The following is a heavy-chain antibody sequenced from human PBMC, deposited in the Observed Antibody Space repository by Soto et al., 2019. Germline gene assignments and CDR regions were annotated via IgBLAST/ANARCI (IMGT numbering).Heavy chain of an antibody. Sequence: PSETLSLTCSVSDDSINSDKYYWGWIRQPPGKGLEWIGSIYYRGNAHYNPSLQTRVTISLDKSKSQFSLKLNSVTAADTAVYYCARDPGGQWDHMDVWGKGTTVTVSS. CDR2: IYYRGNA. D-gene: IGHD1-26*01. CDR3: ARDPGGQWDHMDV. J-gene: IGHJ6*03. CDR1: DDSINSDKYY. V-gene: IGHV4-39*02.